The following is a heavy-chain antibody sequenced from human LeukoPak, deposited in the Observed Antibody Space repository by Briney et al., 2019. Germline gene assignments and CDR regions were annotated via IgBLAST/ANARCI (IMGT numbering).Heavy chain of an antibody. CDR1: GFTVSSNY. CDR3: ARDRIVVPAATHYYYYGMDV. D-gene: IGHD2-2*01. Sequence: GGSLRLSCAASGFTVSSNYMSWVRQAPEKGLEWVSVIYSGGSTYYADSVKGRFTISRDNSKNTLYLQMNSLRAEDTAVYYCARDRIVVPAATHYYYYGMDVWGQGTTVTVSS. J-gene: IGHJ6*02. V-gene: IGHV3-66*01. CDR2: IYSGGST.